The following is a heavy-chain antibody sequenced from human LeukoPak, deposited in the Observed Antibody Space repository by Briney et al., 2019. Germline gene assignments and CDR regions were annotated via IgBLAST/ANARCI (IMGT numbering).Heavy chain of an antibody. CDR3: AGVEAVAGTRPDF. Sequence: PSETLSLTCTVSGASINNDTHYWGWIRQPPGKGLEWIGNVYFTGTTYSPPSLKSRVSMSVDTSKSQFSLKLSSVTAADTAVYYCAGVEAVAGTRPDFWGQGTLVTVSA. V-gene: IGHV4-39*07. CDR2: VYFTGTT. J-gene: IGHJ4*02. CDR1: GASINNDTHY. D-gene: IGHD6-19*01.